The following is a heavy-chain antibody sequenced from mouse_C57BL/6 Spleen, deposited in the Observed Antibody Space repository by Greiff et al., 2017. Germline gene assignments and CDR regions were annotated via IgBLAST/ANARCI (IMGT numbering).Heavy chain of an antibody. CDR1: GFNIKNTY. CDR3: AGSSTVVANDFDY. Sequence: VQLQQSVAELVRPGASVKLSCTASGFNIKNTYMHWVKQRPEQGLEWIGRIDPANGTTKYAPKFQGKATITADTSSNTAYLQLSSLTSEDTAIYYCAGSSTVVANDFDYWGQGTTLTVSS. J-gene: IGHJ2*01. CDR2: IDPANGTT. V-gene: IGHV14-3*01. D-gene: IGHD1-1*01.